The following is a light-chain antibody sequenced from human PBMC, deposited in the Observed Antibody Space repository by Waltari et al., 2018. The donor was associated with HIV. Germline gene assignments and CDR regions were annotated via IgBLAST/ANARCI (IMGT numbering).Light chain of an antibody. CDR3: QSYDSSLSGSGV. J-gene: IGLJ3*02. CDR2: GTS. V-gene: IGLV1-40*01. Sequence: QSVLTQPPSVSGAPGQRVTISCTGSSSNIGAGYDVHWYQQLPGPPPKLLIYGTSNRPSGVPDRFSGSKSGTSASLAITGLQAEDEADYYCQSYDSSLSGSGVFGGGTKLTVL. CDR1: SSNIGAGYD.